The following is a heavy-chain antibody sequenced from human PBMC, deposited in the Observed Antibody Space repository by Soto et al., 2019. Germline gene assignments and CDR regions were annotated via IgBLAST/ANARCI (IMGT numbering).Heavy chain of an antibody. D-gene: IGHD3-22*01. J-gene: IGHJ4*02. CDR1: GFTLSSYA. V-gene: IGHV3-30-3*01. CDR2: ISYDGSNK. CDR3: ATYYYDSSGYPRRALDY. Sequence: QVQLVESGGGVVQPGRSLRLSCAASGFTLSSYAMHWVRQAPGKGLEWVAVISYDGSNKYYADSVKGRFTISRDNSKNTLYLQMNSLRAEDTAVYYCATYYYDSSGYPRRALDYWGQGTLVTVSS.